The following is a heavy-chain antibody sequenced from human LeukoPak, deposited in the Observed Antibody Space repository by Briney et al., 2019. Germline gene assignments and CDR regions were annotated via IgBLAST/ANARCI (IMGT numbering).Heavy chain of an antibody. CDR3: ARTILGYCSGGSCYSNRFDP. J-gene: IGHJ5*02. CDR1: GGSISSGGYS. CDR2: IYHSGST. V-gene: IGHV4-30-2*01. Sequence: PSQTLSLTCAVSGGSISSGGYSWRWIRQPPGKGLEWIGYIYHSGSTYYNPSLKSRVTISVDRSKNQFSLKLSSVTAADTAVYYCARTILGYCSGGSCYSNRFDPWGQGTLVTVSS. D-gene: IGHD2-15*01.